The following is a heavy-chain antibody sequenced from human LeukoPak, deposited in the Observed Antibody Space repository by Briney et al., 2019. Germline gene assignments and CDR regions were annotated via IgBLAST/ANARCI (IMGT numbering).Heavy chain of an antibody. J-gene: IGHJ4*02. CDR1: GFTFSSYG. V-gene: IGHV3-30*18. CDR2: ISYDGSNK. CDR3: AKVQAVAADY. Sequence: PGRSLRLSCAASGFTFSSYGMHWVRQAPGKGLEWVAVISYDGSNKYYADSVKGRFTISRDNSKNTLYLQMNSLRAEDTAVYYCAKVQAVAADYWGQGTLVTVSS. D-gene: IGHD6-19*01.